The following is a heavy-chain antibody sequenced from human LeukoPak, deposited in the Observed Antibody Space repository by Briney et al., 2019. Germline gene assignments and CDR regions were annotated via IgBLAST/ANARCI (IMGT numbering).Heavy chain of an antibody. J-gene: IGHJ5*02. CDR3: AKLTGAAAGWFDP. CDR1: GFTFGDYA. D-gene: IGHD6-13*01. CDR2: VSWNSDVI. Sequence: GGSLRLSCAASGFTFGDYAMHWVRQAPGKGLEWVSGVSWNSDVIGYADSVKGRFTISRDNAKNSLYLQMNSLRAEDTALYYCAKLTGAAAGWFDPWGQGTLVTVSS. V-gene: IGHV3-9*01.